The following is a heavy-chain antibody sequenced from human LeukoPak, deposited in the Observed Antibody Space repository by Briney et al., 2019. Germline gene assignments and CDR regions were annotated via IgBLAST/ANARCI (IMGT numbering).Heavy chain of an antibody. CDR3: AKVRFGVTARYYFDY. V-gene: IGHV3-23*01. D-gene: IGHD3-10*01. Sequence: GGSLRLSCAASGFTFSNYAMSWVRQAPGEGLGWVSAIIADGASAYYADSVKGRCTISRDNSKNTLYLQMNSLRVEDTAVYYCAKVRFGVTARYYFDYWGQGTLVTVSS. CDR1: GFTFSNYA. J-gene: IGHJ4*02. CDR2: IIADGASA.